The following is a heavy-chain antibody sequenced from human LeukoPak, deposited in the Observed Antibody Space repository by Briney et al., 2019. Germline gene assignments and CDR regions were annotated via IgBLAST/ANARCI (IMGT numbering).Heavy chain of an antibody. CDR1: GFTFSSYG. J-gene: IGHJ4*02. Sequence: SGGSLRLSCAASGFTFSSYGMHWVRQAPGKGLEWVAFIRYDGSNKCYADSVKGRFTISRDNSKNTLYLQMNSLRAEDTAVYYCARSRTAMIVVVMSDYWGQGTLVTVSS. CDR2: IRYDGSNK. CDR3: ARSRTAMIVVVMSDY. V-gene: IGHV3-30*02. D-gene: IGHD3-22*01.